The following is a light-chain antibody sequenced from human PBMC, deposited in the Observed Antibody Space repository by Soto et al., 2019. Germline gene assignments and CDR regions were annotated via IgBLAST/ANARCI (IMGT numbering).Light chain of an antibody. CDR2: GAS. Sequence: EIVLTQSPGTLSLSPGERATLSCRASQSVSSSYLAWYQQKPGQAPRLLIYGASSMATGIPDRFSGSGSGTDFTLTISRLEPEDFAVYYCQQYYRSPMYTVGSGTKLEIK. V-gene: IGKV3-20*01. CDR1: QSVSSSY. CDR3: QQYYRSPMYT. J-gene: IGKJ2*01.